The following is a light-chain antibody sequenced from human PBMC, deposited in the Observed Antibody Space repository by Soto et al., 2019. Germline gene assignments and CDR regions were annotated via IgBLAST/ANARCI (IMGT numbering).Light chain of an antibody. CDR2: KAS. Sequence: DIQMTQSPSTLSGSVGDRVTITCRASRTISSWLAWYQQKPGKAPKLLIYKASTLKSWVPSRFSGSGSGTEFTLTISSLPPDDFATYYCQQYNSDSEAFGQGTKVELK. J-gene: IGKJ1*01. CDR1: RTISSW. CDR3: QQYNSDSEA. V-gene: IGKV1-5*03.